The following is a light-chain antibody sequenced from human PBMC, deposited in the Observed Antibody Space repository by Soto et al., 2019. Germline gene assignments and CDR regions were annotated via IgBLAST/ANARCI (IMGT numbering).Light chain of an antibody. CDR1: SSDVGGYNY. J-gene: IGLJ1*01. CDR2: DVS. CDR3: SSYAGSNNLDV. V-gene: IGLV2-14*01. Sequence: QSALTQPASVSGSPGQSITISCTGTSSDVGGYNYVSWYQQHPGKAPKLMIYDVSNRPSGVSNRFSGSKSGNTASLTISGLQAEDEADYYCSSYAGSNNLDVFGTGTKVTVL.